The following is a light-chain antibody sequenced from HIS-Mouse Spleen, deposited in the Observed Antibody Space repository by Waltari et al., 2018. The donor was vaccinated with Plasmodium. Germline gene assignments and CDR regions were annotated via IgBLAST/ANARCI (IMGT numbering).Light chain of an antibody. CDR3: QQFNSYPLT. V-gene: IGKV1-13*02. Sequence: AIQLTQSPSSLSASVGDRVTITCRASQGISSTLAWYQQKPGKAPTLLIYDASSLESGVPSRFSGSGSETDFTITIISLQPEDSATYYCQQFNSYPLTFGGGTKVEIK. CDR1: QGISST. J-gene: IGKJ4*01. CDR2: DAS.